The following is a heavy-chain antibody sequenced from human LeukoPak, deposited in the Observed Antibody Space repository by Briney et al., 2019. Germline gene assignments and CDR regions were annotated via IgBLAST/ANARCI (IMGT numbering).Heavy chain of an antibody. V-gene: IGHV4-59*01. CDR1: GGSITGYH. CDR2: IYYTGST. CDR3: ARQQNYYDGSGYYYVWFDP. D-gene: IGHD3-22*01. J-gene: IGHJ5*02. Sequence: PSETLSLTCAVSGGSITGYHWTWLRQRPGKGLEWIGFIYYTGSTDYNPSFKGRVTISIGTSKNQFSLNLYSVTAADTAVYFCARQQNYYDGSGYYYVWFDPWGQGTLVTVSS.